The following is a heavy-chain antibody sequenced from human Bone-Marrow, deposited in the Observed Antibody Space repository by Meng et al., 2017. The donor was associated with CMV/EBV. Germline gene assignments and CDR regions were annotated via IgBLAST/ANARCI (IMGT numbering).Heavy chain of an antibody. J-gene: IGHJ5*02. CDR3: ASLIYYGSSGRLWCDP. CDR1: GGSISSYY. V-gene: IGHV4-59*01. D-gene: IGHD3-22*01. Sequence: QVQLQESGPGLVKPSETLSLTCTVSGGSISSYYWSWIRQPPGKGLEWIGYIYYSGSTNYNPSLKSRVTISVDTSKNQFSLKLSSVTAADTAVYYCASLIYYGSSGRLWCDPWGQGTLVTVSS. CDR2: IYYSGST.